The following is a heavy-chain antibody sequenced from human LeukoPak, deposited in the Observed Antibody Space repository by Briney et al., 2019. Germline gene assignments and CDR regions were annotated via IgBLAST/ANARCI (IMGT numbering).Heavy chain of an antibody. CDR3: AKEYIQLKLGDAFDI. CDR1: GFTFSDYY. J-gene: IGHJ3*02. D-gene: IGHD5-18*01. CDR2: ISSSGSTI. V-gene: IGHV3-11*01. Sequence: GGSLRLSCAASGFTFSDYYMSWIRQAPGKGLEWVSHISSSGSTIYYADSVKGRFTISRDNAKNSLYLQMNSLRAEDTAVYYCAKEYIQLKLGDAFDIWGQGTMVTVSS.